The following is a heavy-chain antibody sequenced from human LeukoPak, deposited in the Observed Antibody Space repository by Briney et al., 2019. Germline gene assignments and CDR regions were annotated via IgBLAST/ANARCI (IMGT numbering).Heavy chain of an antibody. CDR3: ARTDIVATGDY. CDR1: GYTFTSYG. V-gene: IGHV1-18*01. Sequence: ASVKVSCKASGYTFTSYGISWVRQAPGQGLEGMGWISAYNGNTNYAQKLQGRVTMTTDTSTSTAYMELRSLRSDDTAVYCWARTDIVATGDYWGQGTLVTVSS. J-gene: IGHJ4*02. CDR2: ISAYNGNT. D-gene: IGHD5-12*01.